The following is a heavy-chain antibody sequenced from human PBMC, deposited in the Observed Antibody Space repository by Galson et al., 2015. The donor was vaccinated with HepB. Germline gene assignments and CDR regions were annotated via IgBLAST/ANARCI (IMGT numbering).Heavy chain of an antibody. V-gene: IGHV1-18*04. J-gene: IGHJ4*02. CDR2: ISAYNGNT. D-gene: IGHD4-17*01. CDR1: GYTFTSYG. CDR3: ARVTTVTTYAGYYFDY. Sequence: SVKVSCKASGYTFTSYGISWVRQAPGQGLEWMGWISAYNGNTNYAQKLQGRVTMTTDTSTSTAYMELRSLRSDDTAVYYCARVTTVTTYAGYYFDYWGQGTLVTVSS.